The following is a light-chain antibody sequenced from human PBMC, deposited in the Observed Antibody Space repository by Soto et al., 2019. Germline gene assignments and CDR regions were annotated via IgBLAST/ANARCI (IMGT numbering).Light chain of an antibody. J-gene: IGLJ2*01. V-gene: IGLV1-44*01. CDR3: AAWDDSLNGAV. CDR2: SNN. Sequence: QSALTQPASVSGTPGQRVSISCSGISSNIGSETVNWYQQLPGTAPKLLMFSNNQRPSGVPDRFSGSRSGTSASLAISGLQSEDEADYYCAAWDDSLNGAVFGGGTKVTVL. CDR1: SSNIGSET.